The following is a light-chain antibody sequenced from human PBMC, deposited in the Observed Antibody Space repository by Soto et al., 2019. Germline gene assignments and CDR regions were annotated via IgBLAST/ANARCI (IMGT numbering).Light chain of an antibody. CDR2: EVS. J-gene: IGLJ1*01. V-gene: IGLV2-14*01. Sequence: QSVLTQPASVSGSPGQSITISCTGTSSDVGSYNYVSSYQQHPCKAPKLMIYEVSDRPSGISSRFSGSKSVNTASLTISGLQPEGEADYYCSSYTTSSTVVFGTGTKVTVL. CDR3: SSYTTSSTVV. CDR1: SSDVGSYNY.